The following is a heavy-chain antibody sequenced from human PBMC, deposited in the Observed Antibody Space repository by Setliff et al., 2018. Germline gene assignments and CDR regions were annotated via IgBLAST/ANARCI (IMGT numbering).Heavy chain of an antibody. V-gene: IGHV4-61*09. J-gene: IGHJ5*02. CDR3: ARDRLRGWFDP. CDR1: GDSISSGTYY. D-gene: IGHD2-21*02. CDR2: IHTGGST. Sequence: SETLSLTCTVSGDSISSGTYYWSYWTWIRQPAGKGLEWIGHIHTGGSTNYNPSLKSRVTMSVDTSKNQFSLRLSSVTAADTAIYYCARDRLRGWFDPWGQGTLVTVSS.